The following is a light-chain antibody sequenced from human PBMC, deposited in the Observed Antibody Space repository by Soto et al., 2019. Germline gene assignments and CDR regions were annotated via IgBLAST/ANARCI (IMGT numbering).Light chain of an antibody. CDR2: DAS. J-gene: IGKJ4*01. V-gene: IGKV3-11*01. CDR3: QQRSNWPPLT. Sequence: EIVLTQSPATLSLSPGERATLSCRASQSVSSYLAWYQQKPGQAPRLLIYDASNRATGIPARFSGSGSGTDFTLIISSLEPEEFAVYYCQQRSNWPPLTCGGGTKVEIK. CDR1: QSVSSY.